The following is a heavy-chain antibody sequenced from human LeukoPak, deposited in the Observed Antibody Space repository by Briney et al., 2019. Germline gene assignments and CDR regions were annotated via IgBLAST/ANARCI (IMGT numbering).Heavy chain of an antibody. CDR1: EMSFSAYY. V-gene: IGHV4-34*01. Sequence: AETLSLTCAVSEMSFSAYYWNWIRQSPGKGLEWIGEINYSRSTKYTPSLEGRGTILIEDSKNQFSLKLTSVTAADTAVYYCARGFPPGSGSRGSHAFDVWGQGTMDTVSS. D-gene: IGHD6-19*01. CDR2: INYSRST. CDR3: ARGFPPGSGSRGSHAFDV. J-gene: IGHJ3*01.